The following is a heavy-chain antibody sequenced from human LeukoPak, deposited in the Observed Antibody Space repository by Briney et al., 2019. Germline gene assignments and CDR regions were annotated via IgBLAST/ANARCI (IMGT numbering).Heavy chain of an antibody. Sequence: ASVEVSCKASGGTFSSYAISWVRQAPGQGLEWMGGIIPIFGTANYAQKFQGRVTITADKSTSTAYMELSSLRSEDTAVYYCAGGVVTPRDYYYHYMDVWGKGTTVTVSS. CDR1: GGTFSSYA. CDR2: IIPIFGTA. J-gene: IGHJ6*03. V-gene: IGHV1-69*06. D-gene: IGHD4-23*01. CDR3: AGGVVTPRDYYYHYMDV.